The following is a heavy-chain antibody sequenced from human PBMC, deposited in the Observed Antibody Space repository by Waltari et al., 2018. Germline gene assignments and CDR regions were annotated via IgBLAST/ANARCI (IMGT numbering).Heavy chain of an antibody. CDR3: AKCGGRYYHPPREYYYYYMDV. D-gene: IGHD1-26*01. J-gene: IGHJ6*03. CDR1: GSPSTHNA. V-gene: IGHV3-23*01. CDR2: ISATGGNT. Sequence: EVQLLQSGGGLGQPGGFLRLSFAASGSPSTHNALLWDPPVPGKGLEWVSAISATGGNTNYADSVKGRFTISRDSSGDTLYLQMNNLRAEDTAIYYCAKCGGRYYHPPREYYYYYMDVWGKGTTVTISS.